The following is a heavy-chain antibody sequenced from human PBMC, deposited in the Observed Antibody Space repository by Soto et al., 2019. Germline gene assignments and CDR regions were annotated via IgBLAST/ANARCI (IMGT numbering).Heavy chain of an antibody. V-gene: IGHV3-23*01. CDR2: VSIGGST. CDR1: GFTFSSYA. CDR3: TTDNGSPDSGLNYYYYGMDV. D-gene: IGHD2-8*01. J-gene: IGHJ6*02. Sequence: GGSLRLSCAASGFTFSSYAMGWVRQGPGKGLEWVAVVSIGGSTHYADSVRGRFTISRDNSKNTLYLQMNSLKTEDTAVYYCTTDNGSPDSGLNYYYYGMDVWGQGTTVTVSS.